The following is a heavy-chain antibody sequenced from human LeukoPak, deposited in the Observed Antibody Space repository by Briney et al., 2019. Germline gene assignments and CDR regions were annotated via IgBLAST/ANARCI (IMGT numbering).Heavy chain of an antibody. D-gene: IGHD3-10*01. CDR3: ARKLPEGFDY. V-gene: IGHV3-48*03. J-gene: IGHJ4*02. CDR1: GFTFSSYE. Sequence: GGSLRLSCAASGFTFSSYEMNWVRQAPGKGLEWVSHISSSGSTIYYADSVKGRFTISRDNAKNSLYLQMNSLRAEDTAVYYCARKLPEGFDYWGQGTLVTVSS. CDR2: ISSSGSTI.